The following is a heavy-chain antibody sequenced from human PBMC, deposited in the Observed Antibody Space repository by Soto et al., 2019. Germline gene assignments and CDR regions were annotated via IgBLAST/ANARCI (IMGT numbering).Heavy chain of an antibody. Sequence: QGQMVQSGDEVKKPGASVKVSCKASGYTFSSYGITWVRQAPGQGLEWMGWINGYNGDTNYAQKFQGRATMTTDTSTSTAYMELRSLRSDDTAVYYCAKVSNTWYHYYGMDVWGQGTTVTVSS. CDR2: INGYNGDT. CDR1: GYTFSSYG. J-gene: IGHJ6*02. D-gene: IGHD2-2*01. V-gene: IGHV1-18*04. CDR3: AKVSNTWYHYYGMDV.